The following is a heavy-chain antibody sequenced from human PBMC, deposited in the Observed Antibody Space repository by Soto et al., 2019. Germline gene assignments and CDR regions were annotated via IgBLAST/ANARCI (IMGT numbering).Heavy chain of an antibody. CDR2: ISYDGSNK. CDR1: GFTFSSYG. J-gene: IGHJ6*03. CDR3: AKGGDYSNYVAPGRYYYYMDV. V-gene: IGHV3-30*18. Sequence: GGSLRLSCAASGFTFSSYGMHWVRQAPGKGLEWVAVISYDGSNKYYADSVKGRFTISRDNSKNTLYLQMNSLRAEDTAVYYCAKGGDYSNYVAPGRYYYYMDVWGKGTTVTVSS. D-gene: IGHD4-4*01.